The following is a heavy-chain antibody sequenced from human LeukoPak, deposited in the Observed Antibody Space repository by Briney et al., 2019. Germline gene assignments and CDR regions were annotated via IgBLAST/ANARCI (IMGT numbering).Heavy chain of an antibody. CDR2: IYSGGST. J-gene: IGHJ4*02. CDR3: AKGPSGSYTTYFFDY. V-gene: IGHV3-53*01. CDR1: GFTVSSNY. Sequence: GGSLRLSCAASGFTVSSNYMSWVRQAPGKGLEWVSSIYSGGSTYYADSVKGRFTISRDISKNGVYLQMNSLRAEDTAVYHCAKGPSGSYTTYFFDYWGQGILVTVSS. D-gene: IGHD1-26*01.